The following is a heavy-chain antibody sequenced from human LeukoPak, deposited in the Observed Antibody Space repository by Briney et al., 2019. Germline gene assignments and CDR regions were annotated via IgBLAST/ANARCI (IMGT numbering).Heavy chain of an antibody. CDR3: ARDGGGFDL. CDR2: IYDSGST. V-gene: IGHV4-59*01. CDR1: GGSISSYY. Sequence: SETLSLTCTVSGGSISSYYWTWIRQPPGKGLEWIGYIYDSGSTKYNPSLKSRVNTSVDTSKNQFSLKLRSVTAADTAVYFCARDGGGFDLWGRGTLVTVSS. D-gene: IGHD3-10*01. J-gene: IGHJ2*01.